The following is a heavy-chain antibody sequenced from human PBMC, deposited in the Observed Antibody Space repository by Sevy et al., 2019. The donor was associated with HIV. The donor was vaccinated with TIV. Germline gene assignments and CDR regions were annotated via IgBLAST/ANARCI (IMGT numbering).Heavy chain of an antibody. CDR1: GFTFSSYG. Sequence: GGSLRLSCAASGFTFSSYGMHWVRQAPGKGLEWVAVIWYDGSNKYYADSVKGRFTISRDNSKNTLYLQMNSLRAEDTAVYYCARGGASMVRGQRDYYGMDVWGQGTTVTVSS. CDR2: IWYDGSNK. D-gene: IGHD3-10*01. J-gene: IGHJ6*02. CDR3: ARGGASMVRGQRDYYGMDV. V-gene: IGHV3-33*01.